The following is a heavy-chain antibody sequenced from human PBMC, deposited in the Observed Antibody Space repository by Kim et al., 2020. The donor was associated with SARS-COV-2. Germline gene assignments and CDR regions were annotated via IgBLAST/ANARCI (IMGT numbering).Heavy chain of an antibody. Sequence: SQTLSLTCAISGDSVSSNQAAWNWVRQSPSRGLEWLGRTFFKSKWYNEYAESVKSRIAINPDTSKSQFSLQLNSVTPEDTAVYYCAREDRSSSSRPKSLDVWGQGTTVTVSS. CDR3: AREDRSSSSRPKSLDV. CDR2: TFFKSKWYN. J-gene: IGHJ6*01. CDR1: GDSVSSNQAA. D-gene: IGHD6-6*01. V-gene: IGHV6-1*01.